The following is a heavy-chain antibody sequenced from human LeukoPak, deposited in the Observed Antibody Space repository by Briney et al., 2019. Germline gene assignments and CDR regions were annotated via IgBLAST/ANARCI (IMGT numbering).Heavy chain of an antibody. D-gene: IGHD5-18*01. CDR2: ISGSGGST. Sequence: GRSLRLSCAASGFTFSSYSMNWVRQAPGKGLEWVSAISGSGGSTYYADSVKGRFTISRDNSKNTLYLQMNSLRAEDTALYYCARGGYSFAFDIWGQGTMVPVSS. V-gene: IGHV3-23*01. CDR3: ARGGYSFAFDI. CDR1: GFTFSSYS. J-gene: IGHJ3*02.